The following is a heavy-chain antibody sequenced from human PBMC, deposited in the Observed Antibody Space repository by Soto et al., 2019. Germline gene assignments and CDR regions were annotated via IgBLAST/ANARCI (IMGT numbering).Heavy chain of an antibody. J-gene: IGHJ4*02. CDR3: STWGRNGWYTGFF. D-gene: IGHD6-19*01. CDR1: GYTFTDYD. V-gene: IGHV1-8*02. Sequence: QVQVVQSGAEVRKPGASVKVSCKTSGYTFTDYDINWVRQAPGQGLEWVGRMNPNSGRTDYAQKLEGRVTMTRDISISTAYMELSSLGYDDTAVYFCSTWGRNGWYTGFFWGQGTLVTVSS. CDR2: MNPNSGRT.